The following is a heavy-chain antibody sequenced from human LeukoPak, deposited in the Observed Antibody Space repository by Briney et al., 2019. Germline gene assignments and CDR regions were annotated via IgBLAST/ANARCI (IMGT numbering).Heavy chain of an antibody. Sequence: SETLSLTCTVSGDSISTYYWSWIRQPAGKGLEWIGRIHSSGTTHYNPSLRSRVTLSIDTSKNQFSLKLSSVTAADTAGYYCGRLNLPAVSGAFDYWGQGTLVTVSS. CDR3: GRLNLPAVSGAFDY. J-gene: IGHJ4*02. CDR2: IHSSGTT. D-gene: IGHD2-2*01. V-gene: IGHV4-4*07. CDR1: GDSISTYY.